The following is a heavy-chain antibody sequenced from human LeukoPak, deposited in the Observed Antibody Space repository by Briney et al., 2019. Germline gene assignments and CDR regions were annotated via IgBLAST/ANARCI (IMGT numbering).Heavy chain of an antibody. CDR1: GFTFSSYA. J-gene: IGHJ5*02. V-gene: IGHV3-23*01. CDR3: AKDRHAPGRYCSSTTCFPFDP. D-gene: IGHD2-2*01. Sequence: PGGSLRLSCVVSGFTFSSYAMSWVRQAPGKGLEWVSGISGSGGSTYYADSVKGRFTISRDNSKNTLYLQMNSLRAEDTAAYYCAKDRHAPGRYCSSTTCFPFDPWGQGTLVTVSS. CDR2: ISGSGGST.